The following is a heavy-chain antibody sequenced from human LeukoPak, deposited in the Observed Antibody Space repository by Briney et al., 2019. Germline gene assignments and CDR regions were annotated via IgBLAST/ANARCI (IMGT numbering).Heavy chain of an antibody. Sequence: GGSLRLSCADSGFIFSNYWMSWVRQAPGKGLEWVANMNEDGSHVYYVGSVKGRFTISRDNAKRSLYLQMNSLRAEDTAIYYCATHSGFRHDFWGQGTLVTASS. V-gene: IGHV3-7*01. CDR2: MNEDGSHV. D-gene: IGHD5-18*01. CDR1: GFIFSNYW. CDR3: ATHSGFRHDF. J-gene: IGHJ4*02.